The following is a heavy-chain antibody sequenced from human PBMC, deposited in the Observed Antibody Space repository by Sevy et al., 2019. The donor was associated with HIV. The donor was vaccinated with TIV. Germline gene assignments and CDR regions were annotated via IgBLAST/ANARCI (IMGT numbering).Heavy chain of an antibody. CDR2: IYYTGST. V-gene: IGHV4-59*01. CDR1: GGFITTYY. J-gene: IGHJ3*02. CDR3: ARILEGPRDAFDI. Sequence: ETLSLTCTVSGGFITTYYWTWIRQHPGKGQDWIGYIYYTGSTNYNPSLESRVTISLETSKNQFSLRLSSVTAADTAVYYSARILEGPRDAFDIWGQGTMVSVSS.